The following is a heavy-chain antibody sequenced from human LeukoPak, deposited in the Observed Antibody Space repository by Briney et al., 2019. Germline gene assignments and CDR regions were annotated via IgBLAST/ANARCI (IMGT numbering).Heavy chain of an antibody. V-gene: IGHV3-23*01. CDR1: GFTLSSYA. J-gene: IGHJ4*02. CDR2: ISVSGGST. D-gene: IGHD1-26*01. Sequence: GGSLRLSCAASGFTLSSYAMSWVRQAPGKGLEWVSAISVSGGSTYYADPVKGRFTISRDNSKNTPYLQMHSLRAEDAAVYYCAKASGTSGSYYGPADYWGQGTLVTVSS. CDR3: AKASGTSGSYYGPADY.